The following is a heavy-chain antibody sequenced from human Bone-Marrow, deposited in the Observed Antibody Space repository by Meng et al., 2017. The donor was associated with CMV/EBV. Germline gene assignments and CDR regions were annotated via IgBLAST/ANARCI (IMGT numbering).Heavy chain of an antibody. J-gene: IGHJ4*02. D-gene: IGHD1-26*01. V-gene: IGHV1-69*10. CDR3: ARGRIVGATRQFDY. CDR2: IIPILGIA. CDR1: GGTFSSYA. Sequence: SVKVSCKASGGTFSSYAISWVRQAPGQGLEWMGGIIPILGIANYAQKFQGRVTITADKSTSTAYMELSSLRSEDTAVYYCARGRIVGATRQFDYWGQGTRVTVSS.